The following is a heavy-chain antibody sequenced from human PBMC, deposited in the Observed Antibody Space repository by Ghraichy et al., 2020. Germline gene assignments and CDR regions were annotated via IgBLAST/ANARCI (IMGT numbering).Heavy chain of an antibody. CDR3: AKDRVGATDSYGMDV. D-gene: IGHD1-26*01. J-gene: IGHJ6*02. Sequence: GGSLRLSCAASGFTFDDYAMHWVRQAPGKGLEWVSGISWNSGSIGYADSVKGRFTISRDNAKNSLYLQMNSLRAEDTALYYCAKDRVGATDSYGMDVWGQGTTVTVSS. CDR1: GFTFDDYA. V-gene: IGHV3-9*01. CDR2: ISWNSGSI.